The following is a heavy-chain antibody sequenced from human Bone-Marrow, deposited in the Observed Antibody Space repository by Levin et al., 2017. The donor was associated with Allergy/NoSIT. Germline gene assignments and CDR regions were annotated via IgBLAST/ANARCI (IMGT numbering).Heavy chain of an antibody. V-gene: IGHV3-33*01. J-gene: IGHJ6*02. Sequence: YPDSVKGRFTISRDNSKNTLYLQMNSLKAEDTALYYCARDSAHSLNAPYGMDVWGQGTTVTVSS. CDR3: ARDSAHSLNAPYGMDV. D-gene: IGHD2-15*01.